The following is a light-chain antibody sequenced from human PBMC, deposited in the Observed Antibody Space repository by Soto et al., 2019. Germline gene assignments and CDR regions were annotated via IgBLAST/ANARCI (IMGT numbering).Light chain of an antibody. Sequence: EIVLTQSPATLSAFPGDRVTLSCRASQALNTRLAWYQQKPGQAPRLLIYGASTRATGIPARFSGSGSGTEFTLTISSLQSEDFAVYYCQQYNNWPRTFGQGTKVDIK. CDR3: QQYNNWPRT. CDR2: GAS. V-gene: IGKV3-15*01. CDR1: QALNTR. J-gene: IGKJ1*01.